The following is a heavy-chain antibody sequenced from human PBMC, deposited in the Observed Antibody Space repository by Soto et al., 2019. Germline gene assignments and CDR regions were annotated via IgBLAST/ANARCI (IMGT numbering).Heavy chain of an antibody. CDR2: IYHSGST. V-gene: IGHV4-30-2*01. CDR1: GGSISSGGYS. J-gene: IGHJ4*02. D-gene: IGHD1-26*01. CDR3: ARVSSGSYSFDY. Sequence: PSETLSLTCAVSGGSISSGGYSWSWIRQPPGKGLEWIGYIYHSGSTYYNPSLKSRVTISVDRSKNQFSLKLSSVTAADTAVYYCARVSSGSYSFDYWGQGTLVTVSS.